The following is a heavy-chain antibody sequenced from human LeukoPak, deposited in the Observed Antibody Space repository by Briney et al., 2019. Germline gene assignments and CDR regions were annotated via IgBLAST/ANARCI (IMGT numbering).Heavy chain of an antibody. V-gene: IGHV4-39*07. CDR1: GGSISSSSYY. J-gene: IGHJ4*02. CDR2: IYYSGST. Sequence: SETLSLTCTVSGGSISSSSYYWGWIRQPPGKGLEWIGSIYYSGSTNYNPSLKSRITISINTSKNQFSLKLNSVTAADTAVYYCARLRNRYDTSGYYPFDYWGQGTLVTVSS. CDR3: ARLRNRYDTSGYYPFDY. D-gene: IGHD3-22*01.